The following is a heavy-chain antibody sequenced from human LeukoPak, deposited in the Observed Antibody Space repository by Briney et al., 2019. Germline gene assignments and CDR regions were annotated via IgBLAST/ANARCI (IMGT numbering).Heavy chain of an antibody. CDR1: GGSIGSYY. CDR3: ARQRNDVGRFYIDY. J-gene: IGHJ4*02. Sequence: KPSETLSLTCTVSGGSIGSYYWSCIRQSPGKGLDWIGYIHNSGATSYNPSLKSRVTISVDSSKNQFSLKLGSVTASDTAVYYCARQRNDVGRFYIDYWGQGTLVTISS. CDR2: IHNSGAT. D-gene: IGHD1-1*01. V-gene: IGHV4-59*08.